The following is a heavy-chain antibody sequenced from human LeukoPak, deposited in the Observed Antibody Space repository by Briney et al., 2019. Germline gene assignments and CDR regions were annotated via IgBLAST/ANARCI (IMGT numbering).Heavy chain of an antibody. J-gene: IGHJ6*03. CDR2: IYTSGST. Sequence: SQTLSLTCTVSGGSISSGSYYWSWIRQPAGKGLEWIGRIYTSGSTNYNPSLKSRVTISVDTSKNRFSLKLSSVTAADTAVYYCARVVQGVGATRGYYYYYYMDVWGKGTTVTVSS. V-gene: IGHV4-61*02. D-gene: IGHD1-26*01. CDR3: ARVVQGVGATRGYYYYYYMDV. CDR1: GGSISSGSYY.